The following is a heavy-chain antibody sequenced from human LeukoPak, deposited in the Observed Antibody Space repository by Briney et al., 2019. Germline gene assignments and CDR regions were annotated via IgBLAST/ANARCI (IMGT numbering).Heavy chain of an antibody. Sequence: PGRSLRLSCAASGFTFSSYAMSWVRQAPGKGLEWVSGISGSGGRTYYAESVKGRLTISRDNSKNTLYLQMNSLRAEDTAVYYCAKPIVATKGFDYWGQGTLVTVSS. V-gene: IGHV3-23*01. D-gene: IGHD5-12*01. CDR1: GFTFSSYA. CDR3: AKPIVATKGFDY. J-gene: IGHJ4*02. CDR2: ISGSGGRT.